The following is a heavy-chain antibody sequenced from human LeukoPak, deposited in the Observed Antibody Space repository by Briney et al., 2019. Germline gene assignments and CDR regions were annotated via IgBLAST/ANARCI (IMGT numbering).Heavy chain of an antibody. CDR2: IYYRGNT. CDR3: ARRTLLLDQWVPRGGFNWFDP. J-gene: IGHJ5*02. D-gene: IGHD2-21*02. CDR1: GDSINSTNHY. Sequence: NPSETLSLTCTVSGDSINSTNHYWAWIRQPPGKGLEWIGSIYYRGNTYYSPSLKSRLTFSVDTSKNEFSLKVTSMTAADTAVYYCARRTLLLDQWVPRGGFNWFDPWGQGILVTVSA. V-gene: IGHV4-39*01.